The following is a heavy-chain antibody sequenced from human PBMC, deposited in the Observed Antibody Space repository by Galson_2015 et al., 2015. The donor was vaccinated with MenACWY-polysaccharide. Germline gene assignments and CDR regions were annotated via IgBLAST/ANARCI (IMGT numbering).Heavy chain of an antibody. D-gene: IGHD3-16*02. CDR1: GFNFGSYA. Sequence: SLRLSCAASGFNFGSYAMHWVRQAPGKGLEWVALISYDGSNKYYADSVKGRFTISRDHSKKTLYLQMDSLRAEDTAVYYCAAELRLGEVSYDGFDIWGQGTMVTVSS. V-gene: IGHV3-30*03. CDR2: ISYDGSNK. J-gene: IGHJ3*02. CDR3: AAELRLGEVSYDGFDI.